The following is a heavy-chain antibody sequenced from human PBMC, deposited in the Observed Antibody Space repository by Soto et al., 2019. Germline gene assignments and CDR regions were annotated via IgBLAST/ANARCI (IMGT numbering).Heavy chain of an antibody. J-gene: IGHJ6*02. Sequence: SETLSLTCTVSNGSVSSGTYSWSWVRQPPGKGLEWIGYIYYSGTTYYTPSPKSRLTMSMDRANDHFSLNLTSVTAADTAVYFCARGHYYYGMDVWGQGITVTVSS. V-gene: IGHV4-30-2*01. CDR2: IYYSGTT. CDR1: NGSVSSGTYS. CDR3: ARGHYYYGMDV.